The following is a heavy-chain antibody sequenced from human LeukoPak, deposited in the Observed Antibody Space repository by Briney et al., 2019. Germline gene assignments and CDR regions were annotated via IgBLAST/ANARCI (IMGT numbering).Heavy chain of an antibody. J-gene: IGHJ3*02. V-gene: IGHV1-3*04. CDR3: ARDRSSFSYAFDI. Sequence: ASVKVSCKASGYTFTTYAIHWVRQAPGQRLEWMGWISTYSDNRRYSPKFQGTVTVTTDTSASTAYMELSSLRSEDTAVYYCARDRSSFSYAFDIWGQGKMVTVSS. CDR2: ISTYSDNR. CDR1: GYTFTTYA. D-gene: IGHD6-6*01.